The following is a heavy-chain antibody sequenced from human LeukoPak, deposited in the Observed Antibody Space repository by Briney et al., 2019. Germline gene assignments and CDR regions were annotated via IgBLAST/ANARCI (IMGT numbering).Heavy chain of an antibody. Sequence: ASVKVSCKASVYTFTSYGISWVRQAPGQGLEWMGRISGYNAKTNYAQKVQGRVTMTTDTSTSTAYMELRSLRSDDTAVYYCARVGAYYDFWIGSAFDYWGQGTLVTVSS. CDR2: ISGYNAKT. D-gene: IGHD3-3*01. V-gene: IGHV1-18*01. J-gene: IGHJ4*02. CDR1: VYTFTSYG. CDR3: ARVGAYYDFWIGSAFDY.